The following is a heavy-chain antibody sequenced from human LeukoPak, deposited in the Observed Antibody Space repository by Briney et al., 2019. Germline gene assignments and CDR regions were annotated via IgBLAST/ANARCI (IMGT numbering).Heavy chain of an antibody. D-gene: IGHD6-19*01. CDR2: ISSSGSTI. CDR1: GFTFSSYW. J-gene: IGHJ6*04. V-gene: IGHV3-48*03. Sequence: GGSLRLSCAASGFTFSSYWMHWVRHAPGKGLEWVSYISSSGSTIYYADSVKGRFTISRDNAKNSLYLQMNSLRAEDTAVYYCARVLAVVSTDVWGKGTTVTISS. CDR3: ARVLAVVSTDV.